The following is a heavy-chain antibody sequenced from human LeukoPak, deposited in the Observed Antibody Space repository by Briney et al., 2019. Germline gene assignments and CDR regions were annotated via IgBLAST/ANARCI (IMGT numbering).Heavy chain of an antibody. CDR2: ISSSSSYI. Sequence: GSLRLSCAASGFTFSSYSMNWVRQAPGKGLEWVSSISSSSSYIYYADSVKGRFTISRDNAKNSLYLQMNSLRAEDTAVYYCARKANFGYAFDIWGQGTMVTVSS. CDR1: GFTFSSYS. J-gene: IGHJ3*02. D-gene: IGHD1-14*01. CDR3: ARKANFGYAFDI. V-gene: IGHV3-21*01.